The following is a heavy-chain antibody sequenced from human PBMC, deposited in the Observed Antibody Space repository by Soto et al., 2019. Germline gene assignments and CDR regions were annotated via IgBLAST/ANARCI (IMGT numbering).Heavy chain of an antibody. CDR2: MNPNSGNT. J-gene: IGHJ4*02. CDR3: ARPGAIWNDQRSQMAY. D-gene: IGHD1-1*01. CDR1: GYTFTSYD. Sequence: QVQLVQSGAEVKKPGASVKVSCKASGYTFTSYDINWVRQATGQGLEWMGWMNPNSGNTGYAQKFQGRVTMTRNTSISTAYMELSSLRSEDTAVYYCARPGAIWNDQRSQMAYWVQGTLVTVSS. V-gene: IGHV1-8*01.